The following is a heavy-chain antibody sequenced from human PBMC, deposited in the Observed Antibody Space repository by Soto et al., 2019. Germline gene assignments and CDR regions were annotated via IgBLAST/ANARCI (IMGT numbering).Heavy chain of an antibody. D-gene: IGHD5-12*01. Sequence: QVQLVESGGGVGPPGRSLRRSCAASGFTFTNYAMHWVRQAPGKGLEWVAVISNDGNTRYYAESVKGRFSISRYNLNNTLYVQVNTLKNEATAVYYFAASRTSASGSPIAYWGQGTLVTVSS. CDR2: ISNDGNTR. J-gene: IGHJ4*02. CDR1: GFTFTNYA. V-gene: IGHV3-30*04. CDR3: AASRTSASGSPIAY.